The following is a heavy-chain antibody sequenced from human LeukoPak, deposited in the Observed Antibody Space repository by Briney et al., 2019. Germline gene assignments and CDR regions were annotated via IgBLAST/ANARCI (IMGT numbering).Heavy chain of an antibody. V-gene: IGHV1-2*05. CDR1: GYAFTDYY. CDR2: INPNTGVT. D-gene: IGHD4-23*01. Sequence: ASVKVSCKASGYAFTDYYLHWVRQGPGQGLEWMGQINPNTGVTDYAQKFQGRVSMTRDTSINTAYIEVSRLTSDDTVVYYCARVEDYGGNYYFFDYWGQGTLVTVSS. J-gene: IGHJ4*02. CDR3: ARVEDYGGNYYFFDY.